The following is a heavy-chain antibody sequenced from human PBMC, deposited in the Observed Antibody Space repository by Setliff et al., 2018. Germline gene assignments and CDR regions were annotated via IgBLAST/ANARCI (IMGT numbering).Heavy chain of an antibody. V-gene: IGHV4-34*01. CDR2: INHSGST. CDR1: GGPFSGYY. Sequence: SETLSLTCAVYGGPFSGYYWSWIRQPPGKGLEWIGEINHSGSTNYNPSLKSRVTISVDTSKNQFSLKLSSVTAADTAVHYCARGFTAQPAMLRGNWFDPWGRGTLVTVSS. CDR3: ARGFTAQPAMLRGNWFDP. J-gene: IGHJ5*02. D-gene: IGHD3-16*01.